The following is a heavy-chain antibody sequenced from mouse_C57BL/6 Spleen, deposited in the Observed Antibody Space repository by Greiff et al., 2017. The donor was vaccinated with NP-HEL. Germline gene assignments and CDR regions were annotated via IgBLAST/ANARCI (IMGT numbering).Heavy chain of an antibody. Sequence: VQLQQSGAELVKPGASVKISCKASGYAFSSYWMNWVKQRPGKGLEWIGQIYPGDGDTNYNGKFKGKATLTADKSSSTAYMQLSSLTCEDAAVYFCARPGTGAMDYWGQGTSVTVSS. CDR1: GYAFSSYW. V-gene: IGHV1-80*01. CDR2: IYPGDGDT. D-gene: IGHD4-1*01. J-gene: IGHJ4*01. CDR3: ARPGTGAMDY.